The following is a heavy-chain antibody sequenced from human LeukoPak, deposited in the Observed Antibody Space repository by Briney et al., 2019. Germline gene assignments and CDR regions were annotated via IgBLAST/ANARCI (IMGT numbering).Heavy chain of an antibody. J-gene: IGHJ4*02. Sequence: GGSLRLSCAASGFTFSSYSMNWVRQAPGQGLEWVSSISSSSSYIYYADSVKGRFTISRDNAKNSLYLQMNSLRAEDTAVYYCARVGVVVITTLDYWGQGTLVTVSS. CDR2: ISSSSSYI. CDR3: ARVGVVVITTLDY. CDR1: GFTFSSYS. D-gene: IGHD3-22*01. V-gene: IGHV3-21*01.